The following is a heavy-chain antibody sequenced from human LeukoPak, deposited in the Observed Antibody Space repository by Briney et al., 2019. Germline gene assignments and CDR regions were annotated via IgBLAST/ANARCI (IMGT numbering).Heavy chain of an antibody. V-gene: IGHV3-64*01. D-gene: IGHD1-1*01. Sequence: GGSLRLSCAASGFTFSSYAMHWVRQAPGKGLEYVSAISSNGGSTYYANSVKGRFTISRDNSKNTLYLQMGSLRAEDMAVYYCARGDWNDAFDIWGQGTMVTVSS. J-gene: IGHJ3*02. CDR3: ARGDWNDAFDI. CDR2: ISSNGGST. CDR1: GFTFSSYA.